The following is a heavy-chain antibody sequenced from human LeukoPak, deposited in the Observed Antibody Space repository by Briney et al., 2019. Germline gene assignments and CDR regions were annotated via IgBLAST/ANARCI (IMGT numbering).Heavy chain of an antibody. Sequence: GGSLRLSCAASGFTFDDYGMSWVRQAPGKGLEWVSGINWNGGSTGYADSVKGRFTISRDNAKNSLYLQMNSLRAEDTALYYCARDSYHEGHYYDSSGPFDYWGQGTLVTVSS. CDR3: ARDSYHEGHYYDSSGPFDY. CDR1: GFTFDDYG. D-gene: IGHD3-22*01. CDR2: INWNGGST. V-gene: IGHV3-20*04. J-gene: IGHJ4*02.